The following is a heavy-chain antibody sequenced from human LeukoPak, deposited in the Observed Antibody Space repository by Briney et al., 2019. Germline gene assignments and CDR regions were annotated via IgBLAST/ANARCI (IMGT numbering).Heavy chain of an antibody. CDR3: AKVWEGLSGAFDI. Sequence: PGGSLRRSCAGSGFTFRTYDMHWVRQVTGEGLEGGATIGTTGDTYDADSVKGRFTISRDNSKNTLYLQMNSLRAEDTAVYYCAKVWEGLSGAFDIWGQGTMVTVSS. D-gene: IGHD1-26*01. CDR2: IGTTGDT. V-gene: IGHV3-13*01. J-gene: IGHJ3*02. CDR1: GFTFRTYD.